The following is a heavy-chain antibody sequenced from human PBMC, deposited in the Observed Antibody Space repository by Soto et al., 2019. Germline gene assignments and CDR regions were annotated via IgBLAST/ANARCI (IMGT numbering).Heavy chain of an antibody. D-gene: IGHD1-1*01. J-gene: IGHJ3*02. V-gene: IGHV4-34*01. CDR3: ARVERGTATTVVDAFDI. CDR2: MSHSGGT. CDR1: GGFVTSGSYY. Sequence: QVQLQQWGAGLLKPSETLSLTCAVYGGFVTSGSYYWSWIRQPPGKGLEWIVEMSHSGGTHFNPSLKSQVTISVDTSTNQFTLKMSSVTAADTALYYCARVERGTATTVVDAFDIWGPGTMVTVSS.